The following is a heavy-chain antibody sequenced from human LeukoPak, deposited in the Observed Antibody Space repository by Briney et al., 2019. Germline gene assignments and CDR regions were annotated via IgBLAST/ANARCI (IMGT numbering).Heavy chain of an antibody. CDR1: GFIFSDYG. CDR3: ARDPDYDILTGPDY. V-gene: IGHV3-21*01. CDR2: ISSTGIYI. D-gene: IGHD3-9*01. Sequence: PGGSLRLSCAASGFIFSDYGMNWVRQAPGKGLEWVSSISSTGIYIYYADSVKGRFTISRDNAKNSLYLQMNSLRAEDTAVYYCARDPDYDILTGPDYWGQGTLVTVSS. J-gene: IGHJ4*02.